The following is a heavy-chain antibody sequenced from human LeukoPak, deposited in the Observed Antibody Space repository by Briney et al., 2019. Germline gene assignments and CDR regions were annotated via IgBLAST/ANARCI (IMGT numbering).Heavy chain of an antibody. CDR2: INWNGGST. CDR1: GFTFDEYG. J-gene: IGHJ5*02. D-gene: IGHD2-2*01. CDR3: ARDPWGYCSSTSCSFDP. V-gene: IGHV3-20*04. Sequence: PGGSLRLSCAASGFTFDEYGMSWVRHAPGKGLEWVSGINWNGGSTGYADSVKGRFTISRDNANNSLYLQMNSLRAEDTALYYCARDPWGYCSSTSCSFDPWGQGTLVTVSS.